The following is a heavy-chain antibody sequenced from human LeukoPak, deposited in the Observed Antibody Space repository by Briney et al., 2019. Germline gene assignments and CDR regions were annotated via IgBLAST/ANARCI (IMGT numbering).Heavy chain of an antibody. J-gene: IGHJ3*02. V-gene: IGHV3-48*01. CDR2: ISSSSSTI. D-gene: IGHD2-15*01. CDR3: ARRYCSGGSCYPDAFDI. Sequence: GGSPRLSCAASRFTFSSYSMNWVRQAPGKGLEWVSYISSSSSTIYYADSVKGRFTISRDNAKNSLYLQMNSLRAEDTAVYYCARRYCSGGSCYPDAFDIWGQGTMVTVSS. CDR1: RFTFSSYS.